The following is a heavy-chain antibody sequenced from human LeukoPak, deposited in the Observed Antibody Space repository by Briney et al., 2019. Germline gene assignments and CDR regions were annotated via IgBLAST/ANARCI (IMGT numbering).Heavy chain of an antibody. CDR1: GFTFSSYS. CDR2: ISSYGDKT. J-gene: IGHJ4*02. CDR3: VKDLYKGDTSSWYYFDY. Sequence: GGSLRLSCAASGFTFSSYSMNWVRQAPGKGPEYVSVISSYGDKTYYADSVKGRFTISRDNSKNTVSLQMSSLRAEDTAVYYCVKDLYKGDTSSWYYFDYWGQGTLVTVSS. V-gene: IGHV3-64D*06. D-gene: IGHD6-13*01.